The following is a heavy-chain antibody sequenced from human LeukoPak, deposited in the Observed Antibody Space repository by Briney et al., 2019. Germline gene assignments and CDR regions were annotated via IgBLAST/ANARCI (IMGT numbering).Heavy chain of an antibody. CDR1: GGSISSYY. V-gene: IGHV4-59*01. CDR2: IYYSGST. Sequence: SETLSLTCTVSGGSISSYYRSWIRQPPGKGLEWIGYIYYSGSTNYNPSLKSRVTISVDTSKNQFSLKLSSVTAADTAVYYCAREIDPWIGAYYFDYWGQGTLVTVSS. CDR3: AREIDPWIGAYYFDY. J-gene: IGHJ4*02. D-gene: IGHD3-16*01.